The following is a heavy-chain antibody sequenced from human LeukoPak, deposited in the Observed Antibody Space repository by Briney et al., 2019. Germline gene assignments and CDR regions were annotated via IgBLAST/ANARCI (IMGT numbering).Heavy chain of an antibody. Sequence: ASVKVSCKASGYTFTSYYIHWVRQAPGQGLEWMGWINPNSGGTNYAQKFQGRVTMTRDTSISTAYMELSRLRSDDTAVYYCARSIVVVPAGDYWGQGTLVTVSS. CDR3: ARSIVVVPAGDY. CDR1: GYTFTSYY. D-gene: IGHD2-2*01. CDR2: INPNSGGT. J-gene: IGHJ4*02. V-gene: IGHV1-2*02.